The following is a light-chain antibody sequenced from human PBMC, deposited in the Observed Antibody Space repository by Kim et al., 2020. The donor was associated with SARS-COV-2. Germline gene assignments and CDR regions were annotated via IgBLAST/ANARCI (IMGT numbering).Light chain of an antibody. Sequence: DIQMTQFPSTLSASVGDRVTITCRASESISSWLAWYQQKPGKAPKLLIYKASILESGVPSRFSGSGSGTEFTLTISSLQPDDFATYYCQQYNSYSSLTFGGGTKLEI. J-gene: IGKJ4*01. V-gene: IGKV1-5*03. CDR2: KAS. CDR3: QQYNSYSSLT. CDR1: ESISSW.